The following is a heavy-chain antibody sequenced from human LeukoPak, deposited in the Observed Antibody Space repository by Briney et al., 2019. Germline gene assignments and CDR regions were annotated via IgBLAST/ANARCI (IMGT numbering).Heavy chain of an antibody. V-gene: IGHV4-34*01. CDR2: INHSGKT. D-gene: IGHD4-17*01. Sequence: SSETLSLTCTVYGGSFCDFHWSWIRLRPGKGLEWSGEINHSGKTNYNPSLKSGVTISIDTSKNQFYLMRSSVTAADTAVYYCARGKVTRDWYFDLWGRGTLVTVCS. J-gene: IGHJ2*01. CDR3: ARGKVTRDWYFDL. CDR1: GGSFCDFH.